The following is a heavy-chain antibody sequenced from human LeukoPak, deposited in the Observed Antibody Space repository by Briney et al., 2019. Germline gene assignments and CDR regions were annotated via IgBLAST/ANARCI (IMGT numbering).Heavy chain of an antibody. CDR1: GFPFSTYA. CDR2: ISGSGGDT. J-gene: IGHJ4*02. V-gene: IGHV3-23*01. Sequence: PGGSLRLSCAASGFPFSTYAMSWVRQAPGKGLEWVSVISGSGGDTYYADSVKGRFTISGDNSKNTVYLQMNSLRAEDTAVYYCAKSWQMATVVTPFDYWGQGTLVTVSS. CDR3: AKSWQMATVVTPFDY. D-gene: IGHD4-23*01.